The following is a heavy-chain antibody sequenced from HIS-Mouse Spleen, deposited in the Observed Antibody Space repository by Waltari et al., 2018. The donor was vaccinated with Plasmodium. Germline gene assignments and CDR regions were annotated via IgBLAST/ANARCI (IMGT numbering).Heavy chain of an antibody. J-gene: IGHJ2*01. CDR3: ARGLRGHYWYFDL. Sequence: QVQLQQWGAGLLKPSETLSLSAAVHGGAFSGYYWSWIRQPPGKGLEWIGEINHSGSTNYNPSLKSRVTISVDTSKNQFSLMLSSVTAADTAVYYCARGLRGHYWYFDLWGRGTLVTVSS. CDR1: GGAFSGYY. CDR2: INHSGST. D-gene: IGHD3-10*01. V-gene: IGHV4-34*01.